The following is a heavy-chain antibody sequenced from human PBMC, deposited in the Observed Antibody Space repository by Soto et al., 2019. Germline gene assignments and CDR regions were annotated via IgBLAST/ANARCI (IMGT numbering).Heavy chain of an antibody. CDR3: AHKIVQWSEGAFGI. V-gene: IGHV2-5*01. Sequence: GSGPTLVNPTQTLTLTCTFSGFSLSTSGVGVGWIRQPPGKALEWLALIYWNDDKRYSPSLKSRLTITKDTSKDQVVLTMTNMDPVDTATYYCAHKIVQWSEGAFGIWGQGTMVTVSS. CDR1: GFSLSTSGVG. J-gene: IGHJ3*02. CDR2: IYWNDDK. D-gene: IGHD2-15*01.